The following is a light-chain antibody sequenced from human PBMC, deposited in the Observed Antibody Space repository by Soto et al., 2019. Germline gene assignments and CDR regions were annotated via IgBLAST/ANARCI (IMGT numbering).Light chain of an antibody. CDR2: GAS. J-gene: IGKJ1*01. Sequence: DIQMTQSPASLSASVGDRATLSCRASQSISSYLNWYQQKPGQAPRLLIYGASSMPTGFPARFSGSGSGTDLTLTISSLQPEDFAAYYCQQNYSSPRTFGQGTKVDIK. CDR1: QSISSY. V-gene: IGKV1-39*01. CDR3: QQNYSSPRT.